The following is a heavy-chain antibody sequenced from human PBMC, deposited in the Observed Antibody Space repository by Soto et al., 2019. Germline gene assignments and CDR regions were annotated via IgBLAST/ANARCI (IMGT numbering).Heavy chain of an antibody. V-gene: IGHV4-34*01. Sequence: SETLSLTCAVYGGSFSGHYWSWIRQPPGKGLEWIGEINHSGSTNYNPSLKSRVTISVDTSKNQFSLKLSSVTAADTAVYYCARVSNYRNYYYYYGMDVWGQGTTVTVSS. J-gene: IGHJ6*02. CDR3: ARVSNYRNYYYYYGMDV. CDR2: INHSGST. D-gene: IGHD4-4*01. CDR1: GGSFSGHY.